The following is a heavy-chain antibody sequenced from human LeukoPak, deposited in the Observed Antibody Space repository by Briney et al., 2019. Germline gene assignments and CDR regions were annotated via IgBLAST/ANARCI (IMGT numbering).Heavy chain of an antibody. CDR3: AKGPPRTYYFDY. J-gene: IGHJ4*02. D-gene: IGHD2-2*01. CDR2: ISSDGSNI. Sequence: PGGSLRLSCAASGIAFSSSSMHWVRQAPGKGLVWVSRISSDGSNIIYADSVKGRFTISRDKSKNTLYLQMNSLRAEDTAVYYCAKGPPRTYYFDYWGQGTLVTVSS. CDR1: GIAFSSSS. V-gene: IGHV3-74*01.